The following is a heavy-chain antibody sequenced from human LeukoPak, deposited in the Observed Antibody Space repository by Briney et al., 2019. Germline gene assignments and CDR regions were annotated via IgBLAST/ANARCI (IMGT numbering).Heavy chain of an antibody. CDR3: AELGITMIGGV. V-gene: IGHV3-30*18. D-gene: IGHD3-10*02. Sequence: GGSLRLSCAASGFTFDDYGMSWVRQAPGKGLEWVAVISYDGSNKYYADSVKGRFTISRDNSKNTLYLQMNSLRAEDRAVYYCAELGITMIGGVWGKGTTVTISS. CDR1: GFTFDDYG. CDR2: ISYDGSNK. J-gene: IGHJ6*04.